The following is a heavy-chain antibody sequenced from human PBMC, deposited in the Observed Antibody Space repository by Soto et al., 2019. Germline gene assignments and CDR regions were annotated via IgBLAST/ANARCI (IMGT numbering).Heavy chain of an antibody. CDR3: ARDSGLGGFDP. CDR2: IYHSGST. CDR1: GASISSSGYT. V-gene: IGHV4-30-2*01. Sequence: LQLQGSGSGLVKPSQTLSLTCAVSGASISSSGYTWSWIRQPPGKGLEWIGYIYHSGSTYYNPSLKSRVIISVDKSKNQFSLNLTSVTAADTAVYYCARDSGLGGFDPWGQGTLVTVSS. D-gene: IGHD3-9*01. J-gene: IGHJ5*02.